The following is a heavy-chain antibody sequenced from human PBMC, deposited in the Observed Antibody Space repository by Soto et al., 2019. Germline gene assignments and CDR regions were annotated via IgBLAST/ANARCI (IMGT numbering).Heavy chain of an antibody. V-gene: IGHV4-31*03. Sequence: PSETLSLTCTVSGDAISSGGYYCCWLRHQPGKGLEWIGYIYYSESTCYYPTLKSRVTISVDTSKNQFSLKLSSVTAADAAVYYCARSTMTAPFGMDVWGQGTTVTVSS. D-gene: IGHD2-21*02. CDR3: ARSTMTAPFGMDV. J-gene: IGHJ6*02. CDR1: GDAISSGGYY. CDR2: IYYSEST.